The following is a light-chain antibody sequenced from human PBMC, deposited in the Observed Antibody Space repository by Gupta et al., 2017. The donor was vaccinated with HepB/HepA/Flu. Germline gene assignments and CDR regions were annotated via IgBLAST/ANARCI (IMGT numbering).Light chain of an antibody. CDR3: QVWDSSSDHPSYV. CDR2: YDS. V-gene: IGLV3-21*04. J-gene: IGLJ1*01. CDR1: NIGSKS. Sequence: GKTARITCGGNNIGSKSAHWYQQKPGQAPVLVIYYDSDRPSGIPERFSGSNSGNTATVTISRVEAGDEADYYCQVWDSSSDHPSYVFGTGTKVTVL.